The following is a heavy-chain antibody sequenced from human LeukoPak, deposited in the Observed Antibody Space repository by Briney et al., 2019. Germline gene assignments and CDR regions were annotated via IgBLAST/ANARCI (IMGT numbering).Heavy chain of an antibody. CDR2: ISYDGSNQ. J-gene: IGHJ6*03. D-gene: IGHD1-26*01. V-gene: IGHV3-30*03. CDR3: ARDPGAGSGYYYYMDV. CDR1: GFTFSSHG. Sequence: GGSLRLSCAASGFTFSSHGMHWVRQAPGKGLEWVSVISYDGSNQYYADSVKGRFTISRDNSKNTLYLQMNNLRAEDTAVYYCARDPGAGSGYYYYMDVWGKGTTVTVSS.